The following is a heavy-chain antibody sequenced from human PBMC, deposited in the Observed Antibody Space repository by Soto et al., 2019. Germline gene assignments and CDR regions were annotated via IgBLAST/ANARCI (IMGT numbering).Heavy chain of an antibody. CDR2: IHYSGNT. CDR1: GGSISGSDYY. V-gene: IGHV4-39*01. Sequence: QLQLQESGPGLVKPSETLSLTCTVSGGSISGSDYYWGWIRQPPGKGLEWIGSIHYSGNTYYNPSLKSRVTISVDTSKNQFSLKVSSVTAADTAVYYCARCSSWFVYWGQGTLVTVSS. CDR3: ARCSSWFVY. D-gene: IGHD6-13*01. J-gene: IGHJ4*02.